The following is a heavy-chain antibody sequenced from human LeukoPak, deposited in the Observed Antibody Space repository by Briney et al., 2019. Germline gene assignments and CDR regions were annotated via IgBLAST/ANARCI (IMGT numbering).Heavy chain of an antibody. CDR2: INHSGST. CDR1: GGSFSGYY. Sequence: SETLSLTCAVYGGSFSGYYWSWIRQPPGKGLEWIGEINHSGSTNYNPSLKSRVTISVDTSKNQFSLKLSSVTAADTAVYYCARARYYDSSGYYSRFDYWGQGTLVTVSS. D-gene: IGHD3-22*01. V-gene: IGHV4-34*01. CDR3: ARARYYDSSGYYSRFDY. J-gene: IGHJ4*02.